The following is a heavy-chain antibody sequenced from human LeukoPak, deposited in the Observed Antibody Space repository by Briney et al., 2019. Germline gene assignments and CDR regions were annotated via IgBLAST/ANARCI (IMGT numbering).Heavy chain of an antibody. D-gene: IGHD4-23*01. CDR3: AKLGGNVAF. J-gene: IGHJ4*02. V-gene: IGHV3-7*03. CDR1: GFNFNTYW. Sequence: GGSLRLSCAASGFNFNTYWMGWVRQAPGKGLEWVANIKQDGSEKYYVDSVKGRFTISRDNAKNSMYLQMNILRAEDTAAYYCAKLGGNVAFWGQGTLVTVSS. CDR2: IKQDGSEK.